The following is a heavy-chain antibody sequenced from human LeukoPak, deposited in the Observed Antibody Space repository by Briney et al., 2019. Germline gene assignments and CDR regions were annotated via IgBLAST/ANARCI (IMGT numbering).Heavy chain of an antibody. CDR1: GFPFSSYP. CDR2: ITAGGDST. Sequence: GGSLRLSCAGSGFPFSSYPISWVRQPPGKGLEWVSAITAGGDSTYYADSVKGRFTISRDNSKNTLYLQMNSLRAEDTAVYYCAKNYYDSSGYYYYWGQGTLVTVSS. J-gene: IGHJ4*02. CDR3: AKNYYDSSGYYYY. D-gene: IGHD3-22*01. V-gene: IGHV3-23*01.